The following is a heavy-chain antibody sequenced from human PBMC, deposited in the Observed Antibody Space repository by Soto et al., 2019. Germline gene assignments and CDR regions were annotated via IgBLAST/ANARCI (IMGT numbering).Heavy chain of an antibody. D-gene: IGHD3-3*01. V-gene: IGHV3-21*01. J-gene: IGHJ6*02. CDR1: GFTFSSYS. CDR3: ARDLRDDFWSGYYYYYYYGMDV. CDR2: ISSSSSYI. Sequence: GGSLRLSCAASGFTFSSYSMNWVRQAPGKGLEWVSSISSSSSYIYYADSVKGRFTISRDNAKNSLYLQMNSLRAEDTAVYYCARDLRDDFWSGYYYYYYYGMDVWGQGTTVTVSS.